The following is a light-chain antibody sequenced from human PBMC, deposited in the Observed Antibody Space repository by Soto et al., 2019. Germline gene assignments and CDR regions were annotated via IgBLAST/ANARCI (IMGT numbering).Light chain of an antibody. J-gene: IGLJ1*01. CDR1: SSDVGGYNY. CDR3: SSYTSSSTPDV. CDR2: EVS. V-gene: IGLV2-14*01. Sequence: QSALTQPASVSGSPGQSITISCTGTSSDVGGYNYVSWYQQHPGKAPKLMIYEVSNRPSGVSNRFSGSKSGNTASLTISGREAEDEADYDCSSYTSSSTPDVFGTGTKLTVL.